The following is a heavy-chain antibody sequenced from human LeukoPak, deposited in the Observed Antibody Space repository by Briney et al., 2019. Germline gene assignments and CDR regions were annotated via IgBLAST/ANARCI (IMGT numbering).Heavy chain of an antibody. D-gene: IGHD6-19*01. Sequence: GGSLRLPCAASGFTFSSYAMSWVRQAPGKGLEWVSAISGSGGSTYYADSVKGRFTISRDNSKNTLYLQMNSLRAEDTAVYYCAAISSGWFNANFDYWGQGTLVTVSS. CDR2: ISGSGGST. V-gene: IGHV3-23*01. CDR3: AAISSGWFNANFDY. CDR1: GFTFSSYA. J-gene: IGHJ4*02.